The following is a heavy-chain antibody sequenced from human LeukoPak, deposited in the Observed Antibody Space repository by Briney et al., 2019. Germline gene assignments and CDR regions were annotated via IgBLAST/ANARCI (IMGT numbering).Heavy chain of an antibody. D-gene: IGHD6-6*01. CDR2: ISGSATGSRT. J-gene: IGHJ4*02. V-gene: IGHV3-23*01. CDR3: VRDPSSLGF. Sequence: GGSLRLSCAASGFTFGTHPMTWVRQAPGKGLEWVSAISGSATGSRTYYADSVRGRFTISRDNAKNTLYLQMNSLRAEDTAVYYCVRDPSSLGFWGQGTLVTVSS. CDR1: GFTFGTHP.